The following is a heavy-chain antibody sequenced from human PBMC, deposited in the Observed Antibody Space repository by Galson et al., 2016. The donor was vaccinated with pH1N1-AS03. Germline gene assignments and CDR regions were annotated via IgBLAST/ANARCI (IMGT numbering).Heavy chain of an antibody. D-gene: IGHD3-10*01. Sequence: SLRLSCAASGFTFSSYTMHWVRQAPGKGLEWVTLISYDGTEKRYADSVKGRFTISRDNSQNALYLQVDCLRAGDTAVYYCARGSLVRGVIMPSDYWGQGTLVTVSS. CDR2: ISYDGTEK. V-gene: IGHV3-30*04. J-gene: IGHJ4*02. CDR1: GFTFSSYT. CDR3: ARGSLVRGVIMPSDY.